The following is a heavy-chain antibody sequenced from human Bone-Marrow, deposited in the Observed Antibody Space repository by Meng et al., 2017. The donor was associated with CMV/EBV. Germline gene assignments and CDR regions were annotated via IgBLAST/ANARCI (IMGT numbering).Heavy chain of an antibody. D-gene: IGHD3-9*01. CDR3: ARFGLLVFYDILTGYSYGMDV. CDR2: ISSSGSTI. J-gene: IGHJ6*02. V-gene: IGHV3-48*03. Sequence: GGSLRLSCTASGFTFSSYEMNWVRQAPGKGLEWVSYISSSGSTIYYADSVKGRFTISRDNAKNSLYLQMNSLRAEDTAVYYCARFGLLVFYDILTGYSYGMDVWGQGTTVTVSS. CDR1: GFTFSSYE.